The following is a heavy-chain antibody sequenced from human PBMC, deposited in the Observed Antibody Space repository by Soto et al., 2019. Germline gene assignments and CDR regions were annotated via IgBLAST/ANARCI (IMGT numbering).Heavy chain of an antibody. D-gene: IGHD5-12*01. CDR3: ARLRDGYNSFDY. J-gene: IGHJ4*02. CDR1: GGSINSNAYY. CDR2: IHNSGSS. Sequence: QVQLQESGPGLVKPSQTLSLTCSVSGGSINSNAYYWSWIRQPPGKGLEWLGYIHNSGSSHYSPSLKSRLNISLDTSKNQFSLRVTSVTPADTAVYSCARLRDGYNSFDYWGLGILVTVSS. V-gene: IGHV4-30-4*01.